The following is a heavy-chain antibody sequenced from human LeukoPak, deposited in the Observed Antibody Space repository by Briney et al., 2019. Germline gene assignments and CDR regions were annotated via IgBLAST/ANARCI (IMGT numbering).Heavy chain of an antibody. D-gene: IGHD2-2*01. Sequence: GASVKVSCQGSGYTFTAYYMHWVRQARGRGGEGMGWIYLNSGGANFARKLQVRVTMTRDTSISTDYMKLSRLRSDDTAVDNGARVSPRGYCSSTSCYPFFDYWGRGTLVTVSS. CDR3: ARVSPRGYCSSTSCYPFFDY. J-gene: IGHJ4*02. V-gene: IGHV1-2*02. CDR1: GYTFTAYY. CDR2: IYLNSGGA.